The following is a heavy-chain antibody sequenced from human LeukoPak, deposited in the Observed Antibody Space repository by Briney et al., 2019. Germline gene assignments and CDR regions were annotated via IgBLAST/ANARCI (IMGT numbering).Heavy chain of an antibody. V-gene: IGHV3-9*01. CDR1: GFRFDDYA. J-gene: IGHJ3*02. CDR2: ISWNGYSV. D-gene: IGHD1-26*01. Sequence: GGSLRLSCAASGFRFDDYAMHWVRQAPGKGLEWVSGISWNGYSVDYADSVKGRFTISRDDSKNTLFLQMNSLRAEDTAVYYCAKEPRWELLHSFDIWGQGTMVTVSS. CDR3: AKEPRWELLHSFDI.